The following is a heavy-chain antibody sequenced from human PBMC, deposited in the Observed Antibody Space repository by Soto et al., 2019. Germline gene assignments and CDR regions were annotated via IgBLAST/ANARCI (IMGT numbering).Heavy chain of an antibody. V-gene: IGHV1-69*08. D-gene: IGHD2-21*02. Sequence: QVQLVQSGAEVKKPGSSVKVSCKASGGTFSSYTISWVRQAPGQGLEWMGRIIPILGIANYAQKFQGRVTITADKSTSTAYMELSSLRSEDTAVYYCARDVPYCGGDCYSGDAFDIWGQGTMVTVSS. CDR2: IIPILGIA. CDR1: GGTFSSYT. J-gene: IGHJ3*02. CDR3: ARDVPYCGGDCYSGDAFDI.